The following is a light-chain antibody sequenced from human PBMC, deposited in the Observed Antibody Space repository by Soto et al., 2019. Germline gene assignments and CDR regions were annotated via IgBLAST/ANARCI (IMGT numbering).Light chain of an antibody. J-gene: IGKJ2*01. V-gene: IGKV3-20*01. CDR2: GAY. CDR1: QSVSSTY. CDR3: QRYDIPPFP. Sequence: EIVLTQSPGTLSLSPGERATLSCRASQSVSSTYLAWYQQKPDQALRLLIYGAYSRSTGIPDRFSGSGSGTDFTLTISRLEPEDFGVDYCQRYDIPPFPCGQGTKLEI.